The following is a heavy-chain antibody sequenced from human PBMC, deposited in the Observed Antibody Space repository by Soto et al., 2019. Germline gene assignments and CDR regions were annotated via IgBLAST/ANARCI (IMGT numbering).Heavy chain of an antibody. J-gene: IGHJ1*01. CDR3: ASGQEGWVVPH. D-gene: IGHD2-15*01. Sequence: QVQLQQWGAGLLKPSETLSLNCAVNGGSLSGYYWSWIRQPQGKGREWIGEIKAGGRTNYSPSVKRREPIHSDETIHRFSLRLCAVPAADTGVYCCASGQEGWVVPHWGQGNLVPV. V-gene: IGHV4-34*01. CDR2: IKAGGRT. CDR1: GGSLSGYY.